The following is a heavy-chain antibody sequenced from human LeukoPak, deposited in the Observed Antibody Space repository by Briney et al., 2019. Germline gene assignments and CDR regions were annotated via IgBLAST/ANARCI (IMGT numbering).Heavy chain of an antibody. CDR2: ISGNGGSK. V-gene: IGHV3-23*01. D-gene: IGHD3-10*01. J-gene: IGHJ5*02. CDR1: GFTFSSYG. Sequence: GGSLRLSCAASGFTFSSYGMCWVRQAPGKGLEWVSGISGNGGSKYYADSVKGRFTISRDYSKNTLYLQMNSLRAEDTAVYYCARDRRLSFLNSGSYGFDPWGQGTLVTVSS. CDR3: ARDRRLSFLNSGSYGFDP.